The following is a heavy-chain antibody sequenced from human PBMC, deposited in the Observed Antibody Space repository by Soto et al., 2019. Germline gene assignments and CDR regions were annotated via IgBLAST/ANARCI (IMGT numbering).Heavy chain of an antibody. Sequence: ASVKVSCKASGYTFSDHDINWVRQASGQGPEWLGWMNPNSGDTGYAQNFQGKVTMTRDTSKRTAYMELSSLRSEYTAVYYCARVGGNWNDGYFDYWGQGTLVTVSS. D-gene: IGHD1-1*01. V-gene: IGHV1-8*01. CDR2: MNPNSGDT. CDR1: GYTFSDHD. CDR3: ARVGGNWNDGYFDY. J-gene: IGHJ4*02.